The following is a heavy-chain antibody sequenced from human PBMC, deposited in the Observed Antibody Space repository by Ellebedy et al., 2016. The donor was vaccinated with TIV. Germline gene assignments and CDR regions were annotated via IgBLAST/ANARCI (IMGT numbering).Heavy chain of an antibody. CDR1: GITVSTNY. D-gene: IGHD4-17*01. Sequence: PGGSLRLSCAASGITVSTNYMSWVRQAPGRGPEWVSIIYSGGGTYYADSVKGRFTISRDNSKNTLYLQMNSLRAEDTAVYYCASRPNGDFHFLDYWGQGTLVTVSS. V-gene: IGHV3-66*01. CDR3: ASRPNGDFHFLDY. J-gene: IGHJ4*02. CDR2: IYSGGGT.